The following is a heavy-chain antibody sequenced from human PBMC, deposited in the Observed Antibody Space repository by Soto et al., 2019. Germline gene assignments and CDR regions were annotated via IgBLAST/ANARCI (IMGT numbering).Heavy chain of an antibody. J-gene: IGHJ6*02. CDR3: AKGPGHAKIYYYYGMDV. Sequence: PGGSLRLSCAASGFTFDDYGMSWVRQAPGKGLEWVSAISGSGGSTYYADSVKGRFTISRDNSRNTLYLQMNSLRAEDTAVYYCAKGPGHAKIYYYYGMDVWGQGTTVTVSS. CDR1: GFTFDDYG. D-gene: IGHD2-2*01. V-gene: IGHV3-23*01. CDR2: ISGSGGST.